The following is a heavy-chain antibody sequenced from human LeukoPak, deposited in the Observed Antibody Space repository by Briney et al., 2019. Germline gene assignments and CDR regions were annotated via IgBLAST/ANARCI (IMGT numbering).Heavy chain of an antibody. CDR1: GFTFSSYG. Sequence: SGGSLRLSCAVSGFTFSSYGMNWVRQAPGKGLEWVAVIWYDGSNKYYADSVKGRFTVSRDDSENTLYLQMNSLRVEDSAVYYCARADYYSSGTYWGSDYYYYRMDVWGQGTTVTVSS. CDR3: ARADYYSSGTYWGSDYYYYRMDV. D-gene: IGHD3-10*01. V-gene: IGHV3-33*08. CDR2: IWYDGSNK. J-gene: IGHJ6*02.